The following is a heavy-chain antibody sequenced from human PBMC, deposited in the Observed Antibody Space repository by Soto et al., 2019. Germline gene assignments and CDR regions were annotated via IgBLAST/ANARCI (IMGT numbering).Heavy chain of an antibody. V-gene: IGHV4-4*02. CDR2: MHHSGST. Sequence: QVRLQESGPGLVNPSGTLSLTCVVSGGSITSPNWWTWVRQPPGRGLEWIAEMHHSGSTNYSPSLKSRVVMSIDKSKNQFSLKLNSVTAADTAVYYCATGNVYYYGSGGLWDQWGRRALVTVSS. CDR1: GGSITSPNW. CDR3: ATGNVYYYGSGGLWDQ. J-gene: IGHJ4*01. D-gene: IGHD3-10*01.